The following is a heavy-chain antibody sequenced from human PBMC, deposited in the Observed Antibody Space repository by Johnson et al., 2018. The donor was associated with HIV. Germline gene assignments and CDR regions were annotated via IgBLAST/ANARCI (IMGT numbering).Heavy chain of an antibody. D-gene: IGHD3-22*01. V-gene: IGHV3-73*01. Sequence: VQLVESGGGVVQPGRSLRPSCAASGFIFSSYAMHWVRQASGKGLEWVGRFRRNANSYAPAYAAPGKCRFTTSTDDSMNTVYLPMNSLRAEDTAVYYCSTSYYYDSSYDAFDIWGQGTMVTVSS. CDR1: GFIFSSYA. CDR3: STSYYYDSSYDAFDI. J-gene: IGHJ3*02. CDR2: FRRNANSYAP.